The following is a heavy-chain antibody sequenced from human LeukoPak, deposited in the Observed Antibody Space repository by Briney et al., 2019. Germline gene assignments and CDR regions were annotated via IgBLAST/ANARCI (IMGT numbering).Heavy chain of an antibody. J-gene: IGHJ4*02. CDR3: AKEGRGYYDSSGYLGTYYFDY. CDR2: ISWDGGST. Sequence: GGSLRLSCAASGFTFDDYAMHWVRQAPGKGLEWVSLISWDGGSTYYADSVKGRFTISRDNSKNSLYLQMNSLRAEDTALYYCAKEGRGYYDSSGYLGTYYFDYWGQGTLVTVSS. D-gene: IGHD3-22*01. CDR1: GFTFDDYA. V-gene: IGHV3-43D*03.